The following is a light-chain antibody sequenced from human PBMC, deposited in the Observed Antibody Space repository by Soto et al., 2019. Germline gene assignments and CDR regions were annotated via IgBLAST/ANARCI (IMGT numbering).Light chain of an antibody. CDR2: GAS. Sequence: EIVLTQSPGTLSLSPGERATLSCRASQSVSSTYLGWYQQKPGQAPRLLIYGASSRATGIPDRFSGSGSGTDFTLTIRRLEPEDFAVYYCQQYGSSPPAFGQGTKVDIK. CDR1: QSVSSTY. CDR3: QQYGSSPPA. V-gene: IGKV3-20*01. J-gene: IGKJ1*01.